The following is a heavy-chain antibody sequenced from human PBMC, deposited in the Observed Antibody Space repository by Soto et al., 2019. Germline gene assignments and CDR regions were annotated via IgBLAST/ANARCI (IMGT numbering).Heavy chain of an antibody. V-gene: IGHV1-69*04. CDR1: GGTFSSYT. Sequence: SVKVSCKASGGTFSSYTISWVRQAPGQGLEWMGRIIPILGIANYAQKFQGRVTITADKSTSTAYMELSSLRSEDTAVYYCARDGYCSGGSCYRSYYYYYYMDVWGKGTTVTVSS. J-gene: IGHJ6*03. CDR2: IIPILGIA. CDR3: ARDGYCSGGSCYRSYYYYYYMDV. D-gene: IGHD2-15*01.